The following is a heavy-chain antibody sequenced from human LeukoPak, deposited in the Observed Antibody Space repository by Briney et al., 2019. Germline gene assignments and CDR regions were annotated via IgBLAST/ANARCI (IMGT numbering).Heavy chain of an antibody. CDR1: GGSISSGGYS. CDR2: IYHSGST. V-gene: IGHV4-30-2*01. J-gene: IGHJ4*02. D-gene: IGHD3-10*01. CDR3: AREASGSGGYYFDY. Sequence: PSETLSLTCAVSGGSISSGGYSWSWIQQPPGKGLEWIGYIYHSGSTYYNPSLKSRVTISVDRSKNQFSLKLSSVTAADTAVYYCAREASGSGGYYFDYWGQGTLVTVSS.